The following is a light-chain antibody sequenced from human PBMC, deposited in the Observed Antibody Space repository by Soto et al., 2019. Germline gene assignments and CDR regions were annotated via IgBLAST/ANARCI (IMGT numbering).Light chain of an antibody. V-gene: IGKV2D-29*01. Sequence: DIVMTPSPLSLPVTPGEPASISCRSSQRLLHSDGKTFLYWYLQKPGQPPQSLIYEVSNRFSGVPDRFSGSGSGTDFTLKISRVEAEDVGVYYCMQTIQVPLTFGGGSKVDIK. J-gene: IGKJ4*01. CDR1: QRLLHSDGKTF. CDR3: MQTIQVPLT. CDR2: EVS.